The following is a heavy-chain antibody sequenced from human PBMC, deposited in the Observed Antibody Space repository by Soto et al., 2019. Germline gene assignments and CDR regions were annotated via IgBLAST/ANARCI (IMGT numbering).Heavy chain of an antibody. CDR3: AGTYYYDSSGYLFFDY. Sequence: PSETLSLTCTVSGGSISSRSYYWGWIRQPPGKGLEWIGSIYYSGSTNYNPSLKSRVTISVDTSKNQFSLKLSSVTAADTAVYYCAGTYYYDSSGYLFFDYWGQGTLVT. CDR1: GGSISSRSYY. D-gene: IGHD3-22*01. V-gene: IGHV4-39*07. J-gene: IGHJ4*02. CDR2: IYYSGST.